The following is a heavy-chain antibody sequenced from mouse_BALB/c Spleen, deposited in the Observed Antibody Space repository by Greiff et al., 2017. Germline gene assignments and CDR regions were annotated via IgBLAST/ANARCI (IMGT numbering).Heavy chain of an antibody. CDR3: ARREGAMDY. J-gene: IGHJ4*01. CDR2: ISSGSSTI. Sequence: VQLKESGGGLVQPGGSRKLSCAASGFTFSSFGMHWVRQAPEKGLEWVAYISSGSSTIYYADTVKGRFTISRDNPKNTLFLQMTSLRSEDTAMYYCARREGAMDYWGQGTSVTVSS. V-gene: IGHV5-17*02. CDR1: GFTFSSFG.